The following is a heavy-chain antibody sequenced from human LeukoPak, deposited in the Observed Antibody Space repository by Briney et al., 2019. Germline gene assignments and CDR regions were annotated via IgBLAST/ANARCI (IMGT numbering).Heavy chain of an antibody. Sequence: ASVKVSCKASGGTFSSYAISWVRQAPGQGLEWMGGIIPIFGTANYAQKFQGRVTITADESTSTAYMELSSLRSEDTAVYYCARRRELLHDEDFDYWGQGTLVTVSS. CDR1: GGTFSSYA. CDR3: ARRRELLHDEDFDY. V-gene: IGHV1-69*13. D-gene: IGHD1-26*01. CDR2: IIPIFGTA. J-gene: IGHJ4*02.